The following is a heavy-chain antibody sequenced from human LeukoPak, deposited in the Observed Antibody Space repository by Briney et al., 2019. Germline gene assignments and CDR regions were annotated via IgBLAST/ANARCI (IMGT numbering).Heavy chain of an antibody. V-gene: IGHV4-31*03. J-gene: IGHJ4*02. Sequence: SETLSLTCTVSGGSISSGGYYWSWIRQHLGKGLEWIGYIYYSGSTYYNPSLKSRVTISVDTSKNQFSLKLSSVTAADTAVYYCARVMPAYYLDYWGQGTLVTVSS. CDR3: ARVMPAYYLDY. CDR2: IYYSGST. D-gene: IGHD2-2*01. CDR1: GGSISSGGYY.